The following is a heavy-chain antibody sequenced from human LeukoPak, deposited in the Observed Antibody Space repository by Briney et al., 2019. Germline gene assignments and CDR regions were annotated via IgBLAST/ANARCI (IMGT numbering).Heavy chain of an antibody. CDR1: GFTVSSNY. CDR2: IYSDDSI. J-gene: IGHJ6*02. D-gene: IGHD3-10*01. V-gene: IGHV3-53*04. Sequence: GGSLRLSCAASGFTVSSNYMSWVRQAPGKGLEWVSVIYSDDSIYYTDSVKGRFTISRHNSKNTVYLQMNSLRAEDTAVYYCAREARGSQGLPYGMGVWGQGTTVTVSS. CDR3: AREARGSQGLPYGMGV.